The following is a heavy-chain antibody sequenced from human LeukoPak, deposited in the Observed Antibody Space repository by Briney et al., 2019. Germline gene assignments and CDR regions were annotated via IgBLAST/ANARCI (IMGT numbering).Heavy chain of an antibody. J-gene: IGHJ4*02. Sequence: GGSLRLSCVASGFTFSSYEMNWVRQAPGKGLEWVSSISWNSGSIGYADSVKGRFTISRDNAKNSLYLQMNSLRAEDMALYYCAKDSAYDSSGSLDYWGQGTLVTVSS. CDR1: GFTFSSYE. CDR3: AKDSAYDSSGSLDY. D-gene: IGHD3-22*01. V-gene: IGHV3-9*03. CDR2: ISWNSGSI.